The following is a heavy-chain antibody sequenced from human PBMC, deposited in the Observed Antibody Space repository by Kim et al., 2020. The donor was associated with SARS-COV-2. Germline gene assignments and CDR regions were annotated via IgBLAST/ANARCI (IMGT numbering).Heavy chain of an antibody. CDR1: GGSFSGYY. V-gene: IGHV4-34*01. J-gene: IGHJ4*02. CDR2: INHSGST. CDR3: ATGSYDNFDY. D-gene: IGHD1-26*01. Sequence: SETLSLTCAVYGGSFSGYYWSWIRQPPGKGLEWIGEINHSGSTNYNPSLKSRVTISVDTSKNQFSLKLSSVTAADTAVYYCATGSYDNFDYWGQGTLVTV.